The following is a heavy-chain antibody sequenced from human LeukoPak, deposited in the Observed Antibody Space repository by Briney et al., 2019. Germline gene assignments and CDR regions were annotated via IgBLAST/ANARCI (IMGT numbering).Heavy chain of an antibody. CDR1: GYTFTSYD. CDR3: ARVQLWLYFDY. Sequence: ASVKVSCKASGYTFTSYDISWVRQAPGQGLEWMGCISAYNGNTNYAQKLQGRVTMTTDTSTSTAYMELRSLGSDDTAVYYCARVQLWLYFDYWGQGTLVTVSS. D-gene: IGHD5-18*01. CDR2: ISAYNGNT. V-gene: IGHV1-18*01. J-gene: IGHJ4*02.